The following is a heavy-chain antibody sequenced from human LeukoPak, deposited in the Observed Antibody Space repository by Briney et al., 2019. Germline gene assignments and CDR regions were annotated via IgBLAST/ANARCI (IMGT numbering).Heavy chain of an antibody. D-gene: IGHD3-10*01. J-gene: IGHJ6*03. Sequence: PGGSLRLSCAASGFTFSSYGMSWVRQAPGKGLEWVSAISGSGGSTNYADSVKGRFTISRDNSKNTLYLQMNSLRAEDTAVYYCAKDGSGSYYYYYYMDVWGKGTTVTISS. V-gene: IGHV3-23*01. CDR3: AKDGSGSYYYYYYMDV. CDR1: GFTFSSYG. CDR2: ISGSGGST.